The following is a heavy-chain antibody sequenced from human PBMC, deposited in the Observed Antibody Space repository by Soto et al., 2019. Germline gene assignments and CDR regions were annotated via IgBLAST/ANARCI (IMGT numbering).Heavy chain of an antibody. Sequence: PVGSLRLSCTASGFTFGDYAMSWFRQAPGKGLEWVGFIRSKAYGGTTEYAASVKGRFTISRDDSKSIAYLQMNSLKTEDTAVHYCTRDEDIVVVPAATRHELYYYYYGMDVWGQGTTVTVSS. CDR2: IRSKAYGGTT. D-gene: IGHD2-2*01. V-gene: IGHV3-49*03. CDR3: TRDEDIVVVPAATRHELYYYYYGMDV. J-gene: IGHJ6*02. CDR1: GFTFGDYA.